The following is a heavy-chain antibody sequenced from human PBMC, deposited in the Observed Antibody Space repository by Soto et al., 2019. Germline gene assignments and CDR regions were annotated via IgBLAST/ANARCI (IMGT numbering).Heavy chain of an antibody. CDR2: IRRGGTTV. CDR3: GLNSGYYYSDAFDI. J-gene: IGHJ3*02. CDR1: AVTLSDYF. V-gene: IGHV3-11*01. Sequence: GGSLRLSCEASAVTLSDYFMTWIRQSPGKGLEWVSFIRRGGTTVVHADSVKGRFTISWDNAKKSLFLEMSSLRAEDTAVYYCGLNSGYYYSDAFDIWGQGTLATVSS. D-gene: IGHD3-22*01.